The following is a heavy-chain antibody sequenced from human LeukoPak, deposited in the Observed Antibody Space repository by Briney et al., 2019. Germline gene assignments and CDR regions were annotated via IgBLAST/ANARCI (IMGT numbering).Heavy chain of an antibody. V-gene: IGHV3-21*01. CDR2: ISSSSSYI. CDR1: GFTFDDYA. J-gene: IGHJ4*02. D-gene: IGHD6-13*01. CDR3: ARVEEQLEGFDY. Sequence: GRSLRLSCAASGFTFDDYAMHWVRQAPGKGLEWVSSISSSSSYIYYADSVKGRFTISRDNAKNSLYLQMNSLRAEDTAVYYCARVEEQLEGFDYWGQGTLVTVSS.